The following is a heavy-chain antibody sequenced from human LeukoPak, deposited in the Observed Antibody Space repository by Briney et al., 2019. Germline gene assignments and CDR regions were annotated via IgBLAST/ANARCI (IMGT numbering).Heavy chain of an antibody. CDR2: ISGSGGRT. Sequence: GGSLRLSCAASGFTFSSYAMSWVRQAPGKGLEWVSAISGSGGRTYYADSVKGRFTISRDNSKNTLYLQMNSLRAEDTAVYYCAKAYSSSWYKVIGYWGQGTLVTVSS. J-gene: IGHJ4*02. CDR3: AKAYSSSWYKVIGY. CDR1: GFTFSSYA. D-gene: IGHD6-13*01. V-gene: IGHV3-23*01.